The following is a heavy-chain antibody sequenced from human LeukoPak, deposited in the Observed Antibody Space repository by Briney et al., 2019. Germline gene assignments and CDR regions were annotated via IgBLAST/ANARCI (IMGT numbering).Heavy chain of an antibody. V-gene: IGHV4-4*09. CDR3: ARHRAEMATITDDAFDM. D-gene: IGHD5-24*01. CDR2: IYSTGST. J-gene: IGHJ3*02. Sequence: SETLSLTCTVSGSSIGTYSWSWVRQPPGKGLEWIGYIYSTGSTHYNPSLMSRATMSLDTSKNQCSLRLSSVTAADTPVFYCARHRAEMATITDDAFDMWGQGTMVTVSS. CDR1: GSSIGTYS.